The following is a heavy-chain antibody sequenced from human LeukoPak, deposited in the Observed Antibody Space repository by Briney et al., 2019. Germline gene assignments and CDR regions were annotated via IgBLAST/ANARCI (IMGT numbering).Heavy chain of an antibody. V-gene: IGHV1-18*01. D-gene: IGHD6-19*01. J-gene: IGHJ4*02. CDR1: GYTFTSYG. Sequence: ASVKVSCKASGYTFTSYGISWVRQAPGQGLEWMGWISAYNGNTNYAQKLQGKVTMTTDTSTSTAYMELRSLRSDDTAVYYCARAPRIAVADIFDYWGQGTLVTVSS. CDR3: ARAPRIAVADIFDY. CDR2: ISAYNGNT.